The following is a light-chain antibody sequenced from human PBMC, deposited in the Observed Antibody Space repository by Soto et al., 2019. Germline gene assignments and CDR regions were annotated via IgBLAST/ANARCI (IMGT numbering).Light chain of an antibody. J-gene: IGKJ5*01. CDR3: QQNVSPPIT. Sequence: EIVLTQSPGTLSFSPGERATLFCRASQSVTSNYLAWYQQKTGQSPRLLIYGESSRATGIPDRFSGSGSGTDLTLTISRLEAEDFAVYYCQQNVSPPITFGQGTRLEIK. CDR1: QSVTSNY. CDR2: GES. V-gene: IGKV3-20*01.